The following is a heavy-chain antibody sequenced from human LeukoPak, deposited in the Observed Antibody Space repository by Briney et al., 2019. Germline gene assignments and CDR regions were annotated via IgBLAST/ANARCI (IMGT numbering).Heavy chain of an antibody. CDR3: PRRGTGYGLSYYYYGVHV. Sequence: ASVKVSCKASGYTVTSYGIRWVRQAPGQGLEWMGWISAYNGNTNYAQKLQARATMTTDTSTSTAYMQPRSMRSDDTAVYSCPRRGTGYGLSYYYYGVHVWGQGTTVTVSS. J-gene: IGHJ6*02. D-gene: IGHD1-1*01. CDR2: ISAYNGNT. CDR1: GYTVTSYG. V-gene: IGHV1-18*01.